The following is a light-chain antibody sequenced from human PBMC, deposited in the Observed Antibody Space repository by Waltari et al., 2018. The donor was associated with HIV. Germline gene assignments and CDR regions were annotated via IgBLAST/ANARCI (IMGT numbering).Light chain of an antibody. CDR3: SSHAGSKVV. CDR2: DVI. J-gene: IGLJ2*01. CDR1: SSDVGGYNY. V-gene: IGLV2-8*01. Sequence: QSALTQPPSASGSPGQSVTLSCTGTSSDVGGYNYVSWHQQHPGKAPKLMIYDVIKRPSVVPDRFSVSKSGNTASLTVSGLQPEDEADYYCSSHAGSKVVFGGGTRLTVL.